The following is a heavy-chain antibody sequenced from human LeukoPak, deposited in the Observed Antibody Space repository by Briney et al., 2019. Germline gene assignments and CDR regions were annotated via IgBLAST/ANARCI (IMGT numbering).Heavy chain of an antibody. Sequence: SETLSLTCTVSGASVTSYFWTWIRQPPGKGLEWIGYIYYSGSTYYNPSLNSRVTISLDTSKNQFSLKLSSVTAADTAVYYCARRHIVVVVAAFDYWGQGTLVTVSS. J-gene: IGHJ4*02. D-gene: IGHD2-15*01. V-gene: IGHV4-59*02. CDR1: GASVTSYF. CDR3: ARRHIVVVVAAFDY. CDR2: IYYSGST.